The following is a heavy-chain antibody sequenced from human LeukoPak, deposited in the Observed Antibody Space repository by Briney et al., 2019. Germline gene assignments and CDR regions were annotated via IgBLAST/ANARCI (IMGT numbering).Heavy chain of an antibody. D-gene: IGHD5-18*01. CDR3: ARVNGGRGYSYGNDY. CDR2: ISAYNGNT. Sequence: GASVKVSCKASGYTFTSYGISWVRQAPGQGLEWMGWISAYNGNTNYAQKLQGRVTMTTDTSTSTAYMELRSLRSDDTAVYYCARVNGGRGYSYGNDYWGQGTLVTVSS. CDR1: GYTFTSYG. J-gene: IGHJ4*02. V-gene: IGHV1-18*01.